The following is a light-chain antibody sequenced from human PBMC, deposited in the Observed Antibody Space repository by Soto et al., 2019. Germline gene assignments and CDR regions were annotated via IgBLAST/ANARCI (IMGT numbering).Light chain of an antibody. CDR3: AAWDDSLSVNYV. CDR2: TNT. Sequence: QSVLTQPPSASGTPGQRVTISCSGSSSNVGGNPVNWYQHVPTTAPKLLIYTNTQRPSGVPDRFSGSKSGTSASLAISGLRSEDEADYYCAAWDDSLSVNYVFGTGTKVTVL. CDR1: SSNVGGNP. V-gene: IGLV1-47*02. J-gene: IGLJ1*01.